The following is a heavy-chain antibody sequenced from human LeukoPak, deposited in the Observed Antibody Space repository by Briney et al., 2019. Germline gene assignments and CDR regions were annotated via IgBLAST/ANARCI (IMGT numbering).Heavy chain of an antibody. CDR3: ARGGVGYSSSWWSFDI. V-gene: IGHV4-59*01. Sequence: SETLSLTCTVSGGSISSYCWSWIRQPPGKGLEWIGYIYYSGSTNYNPSLKSRVTISVDTSKNQFSLKLSSVTAADTAVYYCARGGVGYSSSWWSFDIWGQGTMVTVSS. D-gene: IGHD6-13*01. CDR2: IYYSGST. J-gene: IGHJ3*02. CDR1: GGSISSYC.